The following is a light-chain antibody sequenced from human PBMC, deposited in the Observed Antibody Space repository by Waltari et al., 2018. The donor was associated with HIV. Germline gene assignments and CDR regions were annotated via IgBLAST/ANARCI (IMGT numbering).Light chain of an antibody. CDR2: GTS. V-gene: IGLV1-40*01. CDR3: QSYDSSLSAPVV. J-gene: IGLJ2*01. CDR1: SSNIGAGSD. Sequence: QSVLTQPPSVSGAPGQRVTISCTGRSSNIGAGSDVHWYQQLPGTAPKLLIHGTSNRPSGVTDRFSGSKSGPSASLPITGLQAEDEADYYCQSYDSSLSAPVVFGGGTKLTVL.